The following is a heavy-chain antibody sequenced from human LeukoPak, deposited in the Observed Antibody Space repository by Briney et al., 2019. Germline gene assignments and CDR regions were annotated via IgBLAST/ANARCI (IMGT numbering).Heavy chain of an antibody. Sequence: SETLSLTCTVSGGSISSSSYYWGWIRQPPGKGLEWIGSIYYSGSTYYNPSLKSRVTISVDTSKNQFSLKLSSVTAADTAVYYCARGGGGRLMEGYWGQGTLVTVSS. CDR3: ARGGGGRLMEGY. D-gene: IGHD1-1*01. V-gene: IGHV4-39*01. CDR2: IYYSGST. J-gene: IGHJ4*02. CDR1: GGSISSSSYY.